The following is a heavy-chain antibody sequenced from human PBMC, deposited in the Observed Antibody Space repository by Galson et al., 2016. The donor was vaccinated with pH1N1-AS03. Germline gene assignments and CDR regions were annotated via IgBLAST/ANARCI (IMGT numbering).Heavy chain of an antibody. CDR2: ISSGSTYT. D-gene: IGHD3-16*02. J-gene: IGHJ2*01. CDR3: ARDRHYYDYIWGTYRYDWYFDL. CDR1: GFTLSDYY. V-gene: IGHV3-11*06. Sequence: SLRLSCAASGFTLSDYYMSWIRQAPGKGLEWVSYISSGSTYTNYADSVKGRFTISRDNSKNTPYLQMNSLRAEDTAVYYCARDRHYYDYIWGTYRYDWYFDLWGRGTLVTVSS.